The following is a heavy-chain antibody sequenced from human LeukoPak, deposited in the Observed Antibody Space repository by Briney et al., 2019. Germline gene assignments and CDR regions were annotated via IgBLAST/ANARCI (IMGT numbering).Heavy chain of an antibody. J-gene: IGHJ4*02. V-gene: IGHV4-61*02. CDR3: AGYSGYAY. CDR1: GGSVSSGSYY. D-gene: IGHD5-12*01. CDR2: IYTSRST. Sequence: PSETLSLTCTVAGGSVSSGSYYWGWLRQPAGKGLEWIGRIYTSRSTNYNPSLQSRVTISVDTSKNQSSLKLSSVTAADTAVYYCAGYSGYAYWRQGTLVPVSS.